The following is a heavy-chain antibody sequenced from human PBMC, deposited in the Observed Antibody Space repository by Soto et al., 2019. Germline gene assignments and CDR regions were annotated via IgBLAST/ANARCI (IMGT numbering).Heavy chain of an antibody. D-gene: IGHD3-22*01. CDR2: INHSGST. J-gene: IGHJ4*02. CDR1: GDSIINSNW. Sequence: SETLSLTCAVSGDSIINSNWWSWVRQPPGKGLEWIGEINHSGSTNYNPSLKSRVTISVDKSKNQFSLKLRSVTAADTAVYSCARGGGYYYFDYWGLGALVTVSS. V-gene: IGHV4-4*02. CDR3: ARGGGYYYFDY.